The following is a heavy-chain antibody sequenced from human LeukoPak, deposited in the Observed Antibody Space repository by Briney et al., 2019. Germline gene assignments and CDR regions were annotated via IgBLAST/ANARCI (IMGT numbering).Heavy chain of an antibody. CDR1: GYTFTGYY. V-gene: IGHV1-2*06. Sequence: ASVKVSCKASGYTFTGYYMHWVRQAPGHGLEWMGRINPNSGGTNYAQKFQGRVTMTRDTSISTAYMELSRLRSDDTAVYYCARVTGYYYYYMDVWGKGTTVTVSS. CDR3: ARVTGYYYYYMDV. CDR2: INPNSGGT. D-gene: IGHD3-10*01. J-gene: IGHJ6*03.